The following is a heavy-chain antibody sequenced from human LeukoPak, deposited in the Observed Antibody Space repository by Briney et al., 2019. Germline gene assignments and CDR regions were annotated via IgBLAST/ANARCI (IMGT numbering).Heavy chain of an antibody. CDR1: GYTFTSYG. Sequence: EASVKVSCKASGYTFTSYGISWVRQAPGQGLEWMGWISAYNGNTNYAQKLQGRVTMTTDTSTSTAYMELRSLRSDDTAVYYCARELDYYDSSGYYYYYGMDVWGQGTTVTVSS. CDR3: ARELDYYDSSGYYYYYGMDV. D-gene: IGHD3-22*01. CDR2: ISAYNGNT. J-gene: IGHJ6*02. V-gene: IGHV1-18*01.